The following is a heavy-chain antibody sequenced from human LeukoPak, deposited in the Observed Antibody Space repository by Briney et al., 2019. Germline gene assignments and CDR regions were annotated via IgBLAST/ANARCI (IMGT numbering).Heavy chain of an antibody. D-gene: IGHD1-26*01. CDR1: GGSISSYY. CDR2: IYYSGST. Sequence: KPSETLSLTCTVSGGSISSYYWSWIRQPPGKGLEWIGYIYYSGSTNYNPSLKSRVTISVDTSKNQFSLKLSSVTAADTAVYYCARVGATNDAFDIWGQGTMVTVSS. J-gene: IGHJ3*02. CDR3: ARVGATNDAFDI. V-gene: IGHV4-59*01.